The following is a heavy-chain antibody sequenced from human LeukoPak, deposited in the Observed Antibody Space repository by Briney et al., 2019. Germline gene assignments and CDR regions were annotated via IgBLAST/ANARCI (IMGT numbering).Heavy chain of an antibody. J-gene: IGHJ4*02. Sequence: SETLSLTCAISGDSVSSDTSAWNWFRQSPSRGLEWLGRTYYRSRWYYDYAVSVKSRIAIKPDTSKNQFSLRLNSVTPEDTAVYYCARGGHFEYWGQGTLVTVSS. V-gene: IGHV6-1*01. CDR2: TYYRSRWYY. D-gene: IGHD6-25*01. CDR3: ARGGHFEY. CDR1: GDSVSSDTSA.